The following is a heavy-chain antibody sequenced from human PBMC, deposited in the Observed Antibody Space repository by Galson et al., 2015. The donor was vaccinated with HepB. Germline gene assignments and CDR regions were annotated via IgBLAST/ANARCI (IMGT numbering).Heavy chain of an antibody. CDR3: AKDRTGGYSTPFDK. J-gene: IGHJ4*02. D-gene: IGHD3-22*01. V-gene: IGHV3-23*01. Sequence: SLRLSCAASGFMFDTFAMSWVRQGPGKGLEWVAQISDSGDSTYYTDSVKGRFTISRDNSRNTLYLQMNSLRADDTAVYYCAKDRTGGYSTPFDKWGPGTLVTVSS. CDR1: GFMFDTFA. CDR2: ISDSGDST.